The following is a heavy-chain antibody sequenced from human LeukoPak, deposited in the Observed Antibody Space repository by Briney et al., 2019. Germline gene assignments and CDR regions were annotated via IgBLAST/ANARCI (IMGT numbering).Heavy chain of an antibody. CDR3: AGVAYCGGDCYSTKDWFDP. J-gene: IGHJ5*02. Sequence: GESLKISCKGSGYSFTSYWIGWVRQMPGKGLEWMGIIYPGDAATRYSPSFQAQVTISADKSISTAYLQWSSLKASDTGMYYCAGVAYCGGDCYSTKDWFDPWGQGTLVTVSS. D-gene: IGHD2-21*02. V-gene: IGHV5-51*01. CDR1: GYSFTSYW. CDR2: IYPGDAAT.